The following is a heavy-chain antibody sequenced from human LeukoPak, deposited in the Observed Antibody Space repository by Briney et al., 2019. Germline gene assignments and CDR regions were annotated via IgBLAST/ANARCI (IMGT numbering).Heavy chain of an antibody. CDR1: GFTFSSYS. Sequence: GGSLRLSCAASGFTFSSYSMNWVRQAPGKGLEWVSSISSSSSYIYYADSVRGRFTISRDNAKNSLYLQMNSLRAEDTAVYYCARGYYGSGSLFDYWGQGTLVTVSS. D-gene: IGHD3-10*01. J-gene: IGHJ4*02. CDR3: ARGYYGSGSLFDY. CDR2: ISSSSSYI. V-gene: IGHV3-21*01.